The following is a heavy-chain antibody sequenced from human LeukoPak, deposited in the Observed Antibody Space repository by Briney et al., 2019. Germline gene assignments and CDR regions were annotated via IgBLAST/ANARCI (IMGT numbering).Heavy chain of an antibody. CDR3: TRDFWTDY. V-gene: IGHV3-53*01. Sequence: GRSLRLSCTVSGLTVSSNSMSWVRQAPGKGLEWVSFIYSDNTHYSDSVKGRFTISRDNARNFLYLQLSSLRAEDTAVYYCTRDFWTDYWGQGTLVTVSS. CDR1: GLTVSSNS. D-gene: IGHD3/OR15-3a*01. J-gene: IGHJ4*02. CDR2: IYSDNT.